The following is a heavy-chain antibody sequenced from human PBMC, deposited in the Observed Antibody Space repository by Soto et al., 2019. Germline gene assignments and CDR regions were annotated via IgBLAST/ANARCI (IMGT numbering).Heavy chain of an antibody. Sequence: QVQLVQSGAEVKKPGSSVKVSCKASGGTFSSYAISWVXXXXXQGLEWMGGIIPIFGTANYAQKFQGRVTITADESTSTAXXELXXLRSEDTAVYYCARNHWNYDVYYYGMDVWGQGTTVTVSS. V-gene: IGHV1-69*01. CDR3: ARNHWNYDVYYYGMDV. D-gene: IGHD1-7*01. CDR2: IIPIFGTA. J-gene: IGHJ6*02. CDR1: GGTFSSYA.